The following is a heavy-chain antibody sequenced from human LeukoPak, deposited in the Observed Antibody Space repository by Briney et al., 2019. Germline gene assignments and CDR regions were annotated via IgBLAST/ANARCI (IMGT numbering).Heavy chain of an antibody. D-gene: IGHD3-3*01. Sequence: PSETLSLTCTVSGGSISSSSYYWGWIRQPPGKGLEWIGSIYYSGSTYYNPSLKSRVTISVDTSKNQFSLKLSSVTVADTAVYYCASEGNDFWSGYHRYYFDYWGQGTLVTVSS. CDR2: IYYSGST. V-gene: IGHV4-39*07. CDR3: ASEGNDFWSGYHRYYFDY. CDR1: GGSISSSSYY. J-gene: IGHJ4*02.